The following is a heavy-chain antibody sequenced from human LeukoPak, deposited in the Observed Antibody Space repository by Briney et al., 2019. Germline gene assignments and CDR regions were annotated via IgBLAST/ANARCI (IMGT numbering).Heavy chain of an antibody. V-gene: IGHV3-30*18. CDR2: ISYDGSNK. CDR1: GFTFSSYG. D-gene: IGHD1-26*01. Sequence: AGGSLRLSCAASGFTFSSYGMHWVRQAPGKGLEWVAVISYDGSNKYYADSVKGRFTISRDNSKNTLYLQMNSLRAEDTAVYYCAKDRRELLLYFDYWGQGTLVTVSS. J-gene: IGHJ4*02. CDR3: AKDRRELLLYFDY.